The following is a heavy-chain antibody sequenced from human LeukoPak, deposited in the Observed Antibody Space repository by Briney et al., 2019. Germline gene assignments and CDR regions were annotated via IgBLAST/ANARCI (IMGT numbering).Heavy chain of an antibody. CDR3: ARQKILDDNYDSSGYYVDQ. V-gene: IGHV4-39*01. D-gene: IGHD3-22*01. CDR2: IYYRGRT. Sequence: PSETLSLTCSVSNAYIISSSYYWGWIRQPPGKGLEWIGSIYYRGRTYYNPSLKIRVTISADTSKNQFSLNLNSVTASDTAVYYCARQKILDDNYDSSGYYVDQWGQGSLVTVSS. CDR1: NAYIISSSYY. J-gene: IGHJ4*02.